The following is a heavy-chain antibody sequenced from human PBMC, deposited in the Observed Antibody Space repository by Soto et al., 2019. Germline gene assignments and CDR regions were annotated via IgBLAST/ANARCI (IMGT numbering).Heavy chain of an antibody. D-gene: IGHD1-26*01. Sequence: QVQLVESGGGVVQPGRSLSLSCAASGFTFSDYPMHWVRQAPGKGLEWVAVISYDGSVKYYVDSVKGRFTISRDDSKKTLYLQMNSLRVDDTAVYYCARDFIVGAPDYFDYWGQGTLVTVSS. J-gene: IGHJ4*02. CDR2: ISYDGSVK. CDR1: GFTFSDYP. V-gene: IGHV3-30-3*01. CDR3: ARDFIVGAPDYFDY.